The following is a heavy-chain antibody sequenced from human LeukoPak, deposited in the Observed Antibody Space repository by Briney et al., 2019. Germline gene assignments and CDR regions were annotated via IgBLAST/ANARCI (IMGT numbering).Heavy chain of an antibody. CDR1: GYTFTSYG. CDR3: ARIGYCSSTSCYVAFDI. CDR2: ISAYNGNT. V-gene: IGHV1-18*01. J-gene: IGHJ3*02. Sequence: ASVKVSCKASGYTFTSYGISWARQAPGQGLERMGWISAYNGNTNYAQKLQGRVTMTTDTSTSTAYMELRSLRSDDTAVYYCARIGYCSSTSCYVAFDIWGQGTMVTVSS. D-gene: IGHD2-2*01.